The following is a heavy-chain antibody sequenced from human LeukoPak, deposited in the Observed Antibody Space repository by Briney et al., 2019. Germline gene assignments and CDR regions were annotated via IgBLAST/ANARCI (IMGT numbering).Heavy chain of an antibody. J-gene: IGHJ4*02. Sequence: PGGSLRLSCAASGFTFSDYYMSWIRQAPGKGLEWVAVISYDGSNKYYADSVKGRFTISRDNSKNTLYLQMNSLRAEDTAVYYCAKPSSTSIYYFDYWGQGTLVTVSS. CDR1: GFTFSDYY. D-gene: IGHD2-2*01. CDR3: AKPSSTSIYYFDY. CDR2: ISYDGSNK. V-gene: IGHV3-30*18.